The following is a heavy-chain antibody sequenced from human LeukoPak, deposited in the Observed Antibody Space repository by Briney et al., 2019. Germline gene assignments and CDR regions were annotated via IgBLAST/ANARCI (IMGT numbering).Heavy chain of an antibody. D-gene: IGHD4-23*01. V-gene: IGHV5-51*01. J-gene: IGHJ3*02. CDR2: ICGDDSDT. CDR3: ARLAGGNFSLGAFDI. CDR1: GFTFTTYG. Sequence: ASLRLSCAGSGFTFTTYGIGWVRQMPGKGLEWMGIICGDDSDTRYSASLKGQFTISADNSNSTAYLQWSSLKASDTAIYYCARLAGGNFSLGAFDIWGQGSMVTVSS.